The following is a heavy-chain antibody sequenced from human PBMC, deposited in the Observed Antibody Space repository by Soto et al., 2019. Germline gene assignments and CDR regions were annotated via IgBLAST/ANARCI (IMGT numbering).Heavy chain of an antibody. CDR2: IGGSGDTK. D-gene: IGHD2-8*01. J-gene: IGHJ4*02. CDR3: AKYCSSDVCFDY. V-gene: IGHV3-48*02. CDR1: GFTFSSCS. Sequence: GGSLRLSCASSGFTFSSCSMNWVRQAPGKGLEWVSFIGGSGDTKYYADSVKGRFTISRDNAKNSLYLQMSSLRDEDTAVYYCAKYCSSDVCFDYWGQGTLVTVSS.